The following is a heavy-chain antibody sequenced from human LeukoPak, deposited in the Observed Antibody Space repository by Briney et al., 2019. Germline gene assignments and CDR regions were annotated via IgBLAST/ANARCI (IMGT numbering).Heavy chain of an antibody. CDR1: GGSFSGYY. J-gene: IGHJ6*02. Sequence: PSETLSLTCAVYGGSFSGYYWSWIRQPPGKGLEWIGEINHSGSTNYNPSLKSRVTISVDTSKSQFSLKLSSVTAADTAVYYCARGYYDILTGYYTEGMDVWGQGTTVTVSS. CDR3: ARGYYDILTGYYTEGMDV. CDR2: INHSGST. D-gene: IGHD3-9*01. V-gene: IGHV4-34*01.